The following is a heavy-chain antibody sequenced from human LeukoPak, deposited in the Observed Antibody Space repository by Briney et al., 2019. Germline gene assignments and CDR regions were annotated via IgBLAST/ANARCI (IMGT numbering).Heavy chain of an antibody. J-gene: IGHJ1*01. CDR2: IYSGGST. CDR1: GFTVSSNY. V-gene: IGHV3-53*01. CDR3: ARDTYCSSTSCRFTQVQH. D-gene: IGHD2-2*01. Sequence: VESGGGLIQPGGSLRLSCAASGFTVSSNYMSWVRQAPGKGLEWVSVIYSGGSTYYADSVKGRFTISRDNSKNTLYLQMNSLRAEDTAVYYCARDTYCSSTSCRFTQVQHWGQGTLVTVSS.